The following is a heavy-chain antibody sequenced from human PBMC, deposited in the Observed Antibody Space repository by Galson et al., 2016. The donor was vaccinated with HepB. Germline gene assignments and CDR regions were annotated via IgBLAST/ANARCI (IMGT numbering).Heavy chain of an antibody. CDR2: IKQDGSEK. D-gene: IGHD6-13*01. Sequence: SLRLSCAASGLTFSSYWMSWVRQAPGKGLEWVANIKQDGSEKYYVDSVKGRFTISRDNAKNSLYLQMNSLRAEDTAVYYCARDLWGIAAAGYYYYGMDVWGQGTTVTVSS. J-gene: IGHJ6*02. V-gene: IGHV3-7*04. CDR3: ARDLWGIAAAGYYYYGMDV. CDR1: GLTFSSYW.